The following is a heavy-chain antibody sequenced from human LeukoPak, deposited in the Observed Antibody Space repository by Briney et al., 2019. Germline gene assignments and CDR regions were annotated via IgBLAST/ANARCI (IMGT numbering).Heavy chain of an antibody. D-gene: IGHD2-15*01. J-gene: IGHJ4*02. Sequence: GGSLRLSCAASGFTFSSYAMSWVRQAPGKGQEWVSAISGSGGSTYYADSVKGRFTISRDNSKNTLYLQMNSLRAEDTAVYYCATQRYCSGGSCYPPAIDYWGQGTLVTVSS. CDR2: ISGSGGST. CDR3: ATQRYCSGGSCYPPAIDY. CDR1: GFTFSSYA. V-gene: IGHV3-23*01.